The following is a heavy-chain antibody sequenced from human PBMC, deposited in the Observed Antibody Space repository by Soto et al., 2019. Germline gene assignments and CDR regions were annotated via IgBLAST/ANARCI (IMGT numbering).Heavy chain of an antibody. J-gene: IGHJ4*02. CDR1: GGSISSYY. D-gene: IGHD6-19*01. CDR3: SRIAVSGPRTGFDY. Sequence: SETLSLTCTVSGGSISSYYWIWIRQPPGKGLEWIGSISHIGSTNYNPSLKSRLTISVGTSKTQSSLRLDSVTAADTAVYYCSRIAVSGPRTGFDYWGQGILVTVSS. CDR2: ISHIGST. V-gene: IGHV4-4*08.